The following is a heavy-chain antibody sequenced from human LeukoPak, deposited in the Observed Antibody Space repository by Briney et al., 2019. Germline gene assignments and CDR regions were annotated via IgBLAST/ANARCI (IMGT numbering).Heavy chain of an antibody. J-gene: IGHJ6*03. Sequence: SVKVSCKASGGTFSSYAISWVRQAPGQGLEWMGRIIPIFGTANYAQKFQGRVTITTDESTSTAYMELSSLRSEDTAVYYCASISIAVAGTRRSSYYYMGVWGKGTTVTVSS. CDR1: GGTFSSYA. CDR3: ASISIAVAGTRRSSYYYMGV. CDR2: IIPIFGTA. V-gene: IGHV1-69*05. D-gene: IGHD6-19*01.